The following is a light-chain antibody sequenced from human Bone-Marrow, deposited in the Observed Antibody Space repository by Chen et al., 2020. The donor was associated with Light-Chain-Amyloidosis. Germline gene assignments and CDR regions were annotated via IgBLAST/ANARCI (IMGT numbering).Light chain of an antibody. J-gene: IGLJ3*02. CDR2: KDS. CDR1: ALPKQH. V-gene: IGLV3-25*03. CDR3: QSTDSSDSTWV. Sequence: SYELTQPPSVPVSPGQTARITCSGDALPKQHAYWYQQKSGQAPVLVIYKDSERPSGIPERFSGSSSGTTVTLTISGVQAEDEADYYCQSTDSSDSTWVFGGGTKLTVL.